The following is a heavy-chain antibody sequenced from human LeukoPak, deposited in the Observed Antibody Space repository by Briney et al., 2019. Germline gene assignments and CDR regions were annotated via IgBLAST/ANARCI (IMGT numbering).Heavy chain of an antibody. CDR2: MYLSGTT. Sequence: SETLSLTCTVSGDSINSLDLWSWVRQPPGKGLEWVGEMYLSGTTHSNPSVKSRVTISIDKSKNQFFLNLSSVTAADTAVYYCAGLVGRYSSGLYYYYFDYWGQGTLVTVSS. D-gene: IGHD3-22*01. J-gene: IGHJ4*02. CDR3: AGLVGRYSSGLYYYYFDY. CDR1: GDSINSLDL. V-gene: IGHV4-4*02.